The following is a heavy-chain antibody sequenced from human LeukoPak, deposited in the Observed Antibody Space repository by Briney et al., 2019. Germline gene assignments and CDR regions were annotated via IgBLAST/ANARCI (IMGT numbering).Heavy chain of an antibody. V-gene: IGHV3-30-3*01. D-gene: IGHD4-11*01. CDR3: ARDPTQYLRYGYFDY. Sequence: QAGGSLGLSCAASGFTFSSYAMHWVRQAPGKGLEWVAVISYDGSNKYYADPVKGRFTISRDDSKNTLYLQMNSLRAEDTAVYYCARDPTQYLRYGYFDYWGQGTLVTVSS. CDR2: ISYDGSNK. J-gene: IGHJ4*02. CDR1: GFTFSSYA.